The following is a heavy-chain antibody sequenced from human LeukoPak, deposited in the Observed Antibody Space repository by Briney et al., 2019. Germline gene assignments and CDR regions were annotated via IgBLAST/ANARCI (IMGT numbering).Heavy chain of an antibody. CDR2: IIPIFGTA. CDR1: GGTFSSYA. J-gene: IGHJ5*02. D-gene: IGHD6-13*01. Sequence: SVKVSCKASGGTFSSYAISWVRQAPGQGLEWMGGIIPIFGTANYAQKFQGRVTITADESTSTAYMELSSLRSEDTAVYYCAGEGGGYSSSWYEWFDPWGQGTLVTVSS. V-gene: IGHV1-69*13. CDR3: AGEGGGYSSSWYEWFDP.